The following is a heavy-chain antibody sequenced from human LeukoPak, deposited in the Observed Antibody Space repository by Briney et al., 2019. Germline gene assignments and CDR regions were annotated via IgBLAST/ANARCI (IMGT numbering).Heavy chain of an antibody. CDR3: AKDRFCSGAGCSDAFHM. CDR2: ISYDGSNK. J-gene: IGHJ3*02. D-gene: IGHD2-15*01. Sequence: GRSLRLSCAASGFTFSSYAMHWVRQAPGKGLEWVAVISYDGSNKYYADSVKGRFTISRDNSKNTLYLQMNSLRAEDTAVYFFAKDRFCSGAGCSDAFHMWGEGTMVTVSS. CDR1: GFTFSSYA. V-gene: IGHV3-30*04.